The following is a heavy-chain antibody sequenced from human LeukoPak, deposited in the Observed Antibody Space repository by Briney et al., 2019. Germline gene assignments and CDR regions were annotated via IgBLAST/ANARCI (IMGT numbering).Heavy chain of an antibody. J-gene: IGHJ4*02. CDR1: GYSFTSYW. CDR3: ARQWGNRYYYPTSPFDY. Sequence: GESLKISCKGSGYSFTSYWIGWVRQMPGKGLEWMGIIYPGDSDTRYSPSFQGQVTISADKSISTAYLQWSSLKASDTAMYYCARQWGNRYYYPTSPFDYWGQGTLVTVSS. V-gene: IGHV5-51*01. D-gene: IGHD3-10*01. CDR2: IYPGDSDT.